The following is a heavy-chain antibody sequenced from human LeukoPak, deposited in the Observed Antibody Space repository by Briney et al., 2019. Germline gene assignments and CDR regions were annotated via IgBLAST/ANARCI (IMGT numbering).Heavy chain of an antibody. CDR3: ARETHVSDAFDI. CDR2: ISSSSSSYI. Sequence: GGSLRLSCAASGFTFSSYSMNWVRQAPGKGLEWVSSISSSSSSYIYYADSVKGRFTISRDNAKNSLYLQMNSLRAEDTAVYYCARETHVSDAFDIWGQGTMVTVSS. D-gene: IGHD5/OR15-5a*01. CDR1: GFTFSSYS. V-gene: IGHV3-21*01. J-gene: IGHJ3*02.